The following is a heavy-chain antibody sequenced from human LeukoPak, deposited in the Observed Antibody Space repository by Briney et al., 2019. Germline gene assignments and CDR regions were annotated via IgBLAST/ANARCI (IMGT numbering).Heavy chain of an antibody. CDR1: GGSISSSSYY. V-gene: IGHV4-61*05. J-gene: IGHJ3*02. CDR3: ARQDGVWELLPMYAFDI. CDR2: IYYSGST. Sequence: PSETLSLTCTVSGGSISSSSYYWGWIRQPPGKGLEWIGYIYYSGSTNYNPSLKSRVTISVDTSKNQFSLKLSSVTAADTAVYYCARQDGVWELLPMYAFDIWGQGTMVTVSS. D-gene: IGHD1-26*01.